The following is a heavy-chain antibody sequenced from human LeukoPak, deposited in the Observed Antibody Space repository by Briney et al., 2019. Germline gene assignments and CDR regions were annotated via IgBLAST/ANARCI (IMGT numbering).Heavy chain of an antibody. J-gene: IGHJ4*02. D-gene: IGHD3-22*01. CDR2: IYYSGST. CDR1: GGSISSGGYY. V-gene: IGHV4-31*03. CDR3: ARVNYYDSSGYYYQPYYFDY. Sequence: SQTLSLTCTVSGGSISSGGYYWSWIRQHPGKGLEWIGYIYYSGSTYYNPSLKSRVTIPVDTSKNQLSLKLSSVTAADTAVYYCARVNYYDSSGYYYQPYYFDYWGQGTLVTVSS.